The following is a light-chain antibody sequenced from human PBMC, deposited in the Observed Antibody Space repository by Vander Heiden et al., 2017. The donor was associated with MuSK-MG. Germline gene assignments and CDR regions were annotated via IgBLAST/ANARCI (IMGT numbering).Light chain of an antibody. Sequence: QSALTQPRSVSGSPGQSVTISCTGTSSDVGVYNYVSWYQQHPGKAPKLMIYDVTKRPSGVPDRFSGSKSGNTASPTISGLQAEDEADYYCCSYAGSYTWVFGGGTKLTVL. CDR2: DVT. CDR1: SSDVGVYNY. V-gene: IGLV2-11*01. CDR3: CSYAGSYTWV. J-gene: IGLJ3*02.